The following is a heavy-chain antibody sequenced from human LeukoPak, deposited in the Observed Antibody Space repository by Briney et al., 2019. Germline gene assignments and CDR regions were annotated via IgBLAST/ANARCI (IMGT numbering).Heavy chain of an antibody. CDR3: ARDSAYNAFDI. J-gene: IGHJ3*02. Sequence: SCVGSVKGRFTISRDNAKNSLYLQMNSLSAEDSAVYYCARDSAYNAFDIWGQGTMVTVSS. V-gene: IGHV3-7*01. D-gene: IGHD5-12*01.